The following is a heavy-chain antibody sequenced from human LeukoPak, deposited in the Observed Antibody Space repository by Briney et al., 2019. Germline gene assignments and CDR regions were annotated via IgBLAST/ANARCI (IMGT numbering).Heavy chain of an antibody. CDR1: GGSISSYY. J-gene: IGHJ6*03. CDR2: IFSTGST. V-gene: IGHV4-59*01. CDR3: ARNARPEYYYHMDV. D-gene: IGHD6-6*01. Sequence: SETLSLTCTVSGGSISSYYWSWIRQPPGKGLEWIGDIFSTGSTNYRPSLKSRITISKDTSRKQFSLQLSSVTAADTAVYYCARNARPEYYYHMDVWGKGTTVIVSS.